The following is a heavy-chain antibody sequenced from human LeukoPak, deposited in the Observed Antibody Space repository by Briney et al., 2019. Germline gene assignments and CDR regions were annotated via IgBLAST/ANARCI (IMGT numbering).Heavy chain of an antibody. CDR1: GFTFSSYA. CDR2: ISGSGGST. V-gene: IGHV3-23*01. D-gene: IGHD2-15*01. J-gene: IGHJ6*04. CDR3: AKVNGYCSGGSCYSSGSYYYGMDV. Sequence: GGSLRLSCAASGFTFSSYAMSWVRQAPGKGLEWVSAISGSGGSTYYADSVKGRFTISRDNSKNTMYLQMNSLRAEGTALYYCAKVNGYCSGGSCYSSGSYYYGMDVWGKGTTVTVSS.